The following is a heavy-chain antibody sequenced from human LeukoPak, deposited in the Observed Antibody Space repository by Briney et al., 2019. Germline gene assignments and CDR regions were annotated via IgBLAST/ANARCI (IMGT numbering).Heavy chain of an antibody. Sequence: SETLSLTCTVSGGSITSTNYYWGWIRQPPGKGLEWIGTIYYSGSTYYNPSLKSRVTISVDTSKNQFSLKLSSVTAADTAVYFCARLMNTAMAALDWGRGTLVTVSS. V-gene: IGHV4-39*01. J-gene: IGHJ4*02. CDR2: IYYSGST. D-gene: IGHD5-18*01. CDR3: ARLMNTAMAALD. CDR1: GGSITSTNYY.